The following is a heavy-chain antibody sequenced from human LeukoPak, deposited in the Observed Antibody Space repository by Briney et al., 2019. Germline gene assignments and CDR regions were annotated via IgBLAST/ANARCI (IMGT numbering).Heavy chain of an antibody. Sequence: GGSLRLSCAVSGFTFSVYGMNWVRQAPGKGPEWLSHISSGGTTIYYADSVKGRFTVSRDNVENSLFLQMNSLRVDDTAVYYCVRDFEVPAAAPDYYYFYYMDVWGTGTTVTVSS. CDR2: ISSGGTTI. CDR1: GFTFSVYG. D-gene: IGHD2-2*01. CDR3: VRDFEVPAAAPDYYYFYYMDV. J-gene: IGHJ6*03. V-gene: IGHV3-48*04.